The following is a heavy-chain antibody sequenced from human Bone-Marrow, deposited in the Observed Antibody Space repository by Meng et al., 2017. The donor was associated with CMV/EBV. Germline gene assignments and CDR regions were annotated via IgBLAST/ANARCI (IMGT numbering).Heavy chain of an antibody. CDR1: GCSISSSGYY. CDR2: IYYSGST. Sequence: SEPLSLTCTVSGCSISSSGYYWGWIRQPPGKGLEWIGSIYYSGSTYYNPSLKSLITISVNTPKNQFSLKLSSVTAADPAVYYRARHTSLTMVLTYWGQGTLVTVSS. V-gene: IGHV4-39*01. D-gene: IGHD4/OR15-4a*01. J-gene: IGHJ4*02. CDR3: ARHTSLTMVLTY.